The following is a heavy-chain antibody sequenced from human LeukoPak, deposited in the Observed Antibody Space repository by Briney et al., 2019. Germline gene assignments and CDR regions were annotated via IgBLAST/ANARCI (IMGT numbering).Heavy chain of an antibody. D-gene: IGHD2-2*01. CDR1: GGTFSIYA. CDR2: IIPIFGTA. CDR3: ARGLTAADYYYYGMDV. Sequence: SVKVSCTASGGTFSIYAISWVRQAPGQGLEWMGGIIPIFGTANYAQKFQGRVTITADESTSTAYMELSSLRSEDTAVYYCARGLTAADYYYYGMDVWGQGTTVTVSS. J-gene: IGHJ6*02. V-gene: IGHV1-69*13.